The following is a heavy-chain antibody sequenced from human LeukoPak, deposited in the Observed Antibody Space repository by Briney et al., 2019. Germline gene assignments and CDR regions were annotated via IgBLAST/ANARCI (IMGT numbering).Heavy chain of an antibody. V-gene: IGHV3-13*01. Sequence: GGSLRLSCAASGFTFSSYDMHWVRQATGKGLEWVSAIGTAGDTYYPGSVKGRFTISRENAKNSLYLQMNSLRAEDTAVYYCARALPQYCGGDCYPFDYWGQGTLVTVSS. J-gene: IGHJ4*02. D-gene: IGHD2-21*02. CDR1: GFTFSSYD. CDR2: IGTAGDT. CDR3: ARALPQYCGGDCYPFDY.